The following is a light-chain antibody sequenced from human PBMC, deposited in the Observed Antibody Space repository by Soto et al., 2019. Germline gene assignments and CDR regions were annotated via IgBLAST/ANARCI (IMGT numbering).Light chain of an antibody. CDR1: SSNIGSNT. Sequence: QSVLTQPPSSSVTPGQRVTISCSGSSSNIGSNTVNWYQQLPGTAPKLLIYSINHRPSGVPDRFSGSKSGTSASLAISGLQSEDEADYYCAAWDDSLNGYVFGTGTKVTVL. J-gene: IGLJ1*01. CDR2: SIN. V-gene: IGLV1-44*01. CDR3: AAWDDSLNGYV.